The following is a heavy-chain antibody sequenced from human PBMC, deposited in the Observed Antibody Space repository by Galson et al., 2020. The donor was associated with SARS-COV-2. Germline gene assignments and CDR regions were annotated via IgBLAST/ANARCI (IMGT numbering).Heavy chain of an antibody. Sequence: GGSLRLSCAASGFTFNNYAMHWVRQAPGKGLEWVSRITYDGSNKYYADSVKGRFTISRDNSKNTLYLQMNSLRAEDTAVYYCARPISGSYFSWFDYWGQGTLVTVAS. CDR3: ARPISGSYFSWFDY. J-gene: IGHJ4*02. CDR1: GFTFNNYA. D-gene: IGHD1-26*01. CDR2: ITYDGSNK. V-gene: IGHV3-30*04.